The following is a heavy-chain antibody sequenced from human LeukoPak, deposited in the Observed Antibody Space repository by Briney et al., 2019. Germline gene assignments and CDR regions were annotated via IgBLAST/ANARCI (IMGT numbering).Heavy chain of an antibody. CDR3: AKTPRRGAVAGYFDY. V-gene: IGHV3-30-3*02. J-gene: IGHJ4*02. Sequence: PGGSLRLSCVASGFTFSDYVIHWVRQAPGKGLEWVAVISFDLNSKYYSDSVKGRFTISRDNSKNTLYLQMNSLRAEDTAVYYCAKTPRRGAVAGYFDYWGQGTLVTVSS. CDR2: ISFDLNSK. CDR1: GFTFSDYV. D-gene: IGHD6-19*01.